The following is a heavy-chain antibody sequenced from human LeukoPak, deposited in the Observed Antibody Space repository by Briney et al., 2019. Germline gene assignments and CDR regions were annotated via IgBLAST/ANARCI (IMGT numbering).Heavy chain of an antibody. CDR2: ISLDGSYR. J-gene: IGHJ1*01. CDR3: ARDSGTLAFLH. D-gene: IGHD1-26*01. Sequence: PGKSLRLSCATSGFTFNSYTMHWVRQAPGKGLEWVALISLDGSYRFYSDSVKGRFTISRDETKSTLYLQMSSLRAEDTAVYYCARDSGTLAFLHWGQGTLVTVSS. V-gene: IGHV3-30-3*01. CDR1: GFTFNSYT.